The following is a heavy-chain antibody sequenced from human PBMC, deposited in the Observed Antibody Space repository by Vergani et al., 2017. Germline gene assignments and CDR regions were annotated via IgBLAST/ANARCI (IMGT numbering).Heavy chain of an antibody. CDR1: GGTFSSYA. J-gene: IGHJ5*02. D-gene: IGHD4-17*01. V-gene: IGHV1-69*01. CDR3: ANLTFHGDYVYSGPRFDP. Sequence: QVQLVQSGAEVKKPGSSVKVSCKASGGTFSSYAISWVRQAPGQGLEWMGGIIPIFGTANYAQKFQGRVTITADESTSTAYMELSSLRSEDTAVYYCANLTFHGDYVYSGPRFDPWGQGTLVTVSS. CDR2: IIPIFGTA.